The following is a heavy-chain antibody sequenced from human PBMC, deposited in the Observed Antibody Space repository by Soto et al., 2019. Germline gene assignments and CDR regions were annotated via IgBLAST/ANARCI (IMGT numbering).Heavy chain of an antibody. CDR1: GGSISSSSYY. Sequence: SETLSLTCTVSGGSISSSSYYWGWIRQPPGKGLEWIGSIYYSGSTYYNPSLKSRVTISVDTSKNQFSLKLSSVTAADTAVYYCARPLVGRFGESKPGGYNWFDPWGQGTLVT. CDR3: ARPLVGRFGESKPGGYNWFDP. J-gene: IGHJ5*02. V-gene: IGHV4-39*01. D-gene: IGHD3-10*01. CDR2: IYYSGST.